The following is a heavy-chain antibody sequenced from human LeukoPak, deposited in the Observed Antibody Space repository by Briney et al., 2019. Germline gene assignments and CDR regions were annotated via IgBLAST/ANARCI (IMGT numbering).Heavy chain of an antibody. CDR3: TRQHCSGGTCSYVDY. CDR2: IRTKHNSYTT. Sequence: GGSRRLSCAASGFDFSDFYMHCVRQASGRGLEWVGLIRTKHNSYTTVYAASVKGRFTISRDDSKNTAYLQMNSLKAEDTGVYYCTRQHCSGGTCSYVDYWGQGTLVTVSS. J-gene: IGHJ4*02. V-gene: IGHV3-73*01. D-gene: IGHD2-15*01. CDR1: GFDFSDFY.